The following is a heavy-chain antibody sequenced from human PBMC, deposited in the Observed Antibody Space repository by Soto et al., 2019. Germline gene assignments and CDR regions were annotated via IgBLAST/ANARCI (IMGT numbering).Heavy chain of an antibody. CDR2: ISGSGGST. V-gene: IGHV3-23*01. D-gene: IGHD3-9*01. CDR3: AKDRDRYDILSRGGWFDL. Sequence: EVQLLESGGGLVQPGGSLRLSCAASGFTFSSYAMSWVRQAPGKGLEWVSAISGSGGSTYYADSVKGRFTISRDNSKNTLYLQMNSLRAEDTAVYYCAKDRDRYDILSRGGWFDLWGEGTLVTVSS. J-gene: IGHJ5*02. CDR1: GFTFSSYA.